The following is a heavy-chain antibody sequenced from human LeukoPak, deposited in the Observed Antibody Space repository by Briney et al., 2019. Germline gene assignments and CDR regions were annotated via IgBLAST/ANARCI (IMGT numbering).Heavy chain of an antibody. J-gene: IGHJ4*02. V-gene: IGHV1-2*02. CDR2: INPNRGGT. D-gene: IGHD1/OR15-1a*01. CDR3: ARLRGIEEQGDY. CDR1: GYTFSGYS. Sequence: GSVWVSCEASGYTFSGYSMHWVRQAPGQGLEWVGWINPNRGGTNYARKFQGRVTMTRDTSISTAYMELSRLRSDDTAVYYCARLRGIEEQGDYWGQGTLVTISS.